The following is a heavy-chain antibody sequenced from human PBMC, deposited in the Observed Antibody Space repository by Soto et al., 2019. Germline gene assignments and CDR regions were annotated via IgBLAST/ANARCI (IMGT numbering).Heavy chain of an antibody. CDR2: INPSGGST. CDR3: ARDRRYVLRFLEWLPNDAIDI. J-gene: IGHJ3*02. D-gene: IGHD3-3*01. V-gene: IGHV1-46*03. CDR1: GYTFTSYY. Sequence: ASVKVSCKASGYTFTSYYMHWVRQAPGQGLEWMGIINPSGGSTSYAQKFQGRVTMTRDTSTSTVYMELSSLRSEDTAVYYCARDRRYVLRFLEWLPNDAIDIWGQGTMVTVS.